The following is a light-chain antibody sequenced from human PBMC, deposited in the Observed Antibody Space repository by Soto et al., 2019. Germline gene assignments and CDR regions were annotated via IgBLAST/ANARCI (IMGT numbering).Light chain of an antibody. CDR3: QQRSNWPSGLT. Sequence: EIVLTQSPATLSLSPGEIATLSCRASQSVSSYLAWYQQKPGQAPRLLIYDASNRATGIPARFSGSGSGTDFTLTISSLEPEDFAVYYCQQRSNWPSGLTFGGGPKVEIK. J-gene: IGKJ4*01. CDR1: QSVSSY. V-gene: IGKV3-11*01. CDR2: DAS.